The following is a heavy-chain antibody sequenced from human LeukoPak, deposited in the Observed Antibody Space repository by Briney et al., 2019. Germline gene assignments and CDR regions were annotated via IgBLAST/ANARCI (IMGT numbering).Heavy chain of an antibody. Sequence: GGSLRLSCAASGPTFSYDWMTWVRQAPGKGLEGVGRIKSKSDGETTDYAAPVKGRFTISRDDSRDMLYLQMSSLRSDDTAIYYCTRERYCASSTCPGAFDLWGQGTVVTVSS. V-gene: IGHV3-15*01. J-gene: IGHJ3*01. CDR3: TRERYCASSTCPGAFDL. CDR1: GPTFSYDW. CDR2: IKSKSDGETT. D-gene: IGHD2-2*01.